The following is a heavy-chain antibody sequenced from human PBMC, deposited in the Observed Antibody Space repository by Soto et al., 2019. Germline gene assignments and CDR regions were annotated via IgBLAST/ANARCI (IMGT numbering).Heavy chain of an antibody. Sequence: QITLKESGPELVKPTQTLTLTCTFSGFSLSTSGVAVGWIRQPPGKALEWLSLIYWDDDKRYSPSLKSRLTITKATSKNHVVLTMTNMDPVDTATYYCVHQEWNNNNFYFDLWGRGTLVTVSS. CDR3: VHQEWNNNNFYFDL. D-gene: IGHD4-4*01. V-gene: IGHV2-5*02. CDR2: IYWDDDK. J-gene: IGHJ2*01. CDR1: GFSLSTSGVA.